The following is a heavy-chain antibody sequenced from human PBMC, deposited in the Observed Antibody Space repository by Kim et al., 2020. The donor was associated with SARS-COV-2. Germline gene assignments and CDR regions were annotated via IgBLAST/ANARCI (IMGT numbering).Heavy chain of an antibody. J-gene: IGHJ6*03. Sequence: SETLSLTCTVSGGSISSYYWSWIRQPPGKGLEYIGYIYYSGSTNYNPSLKSRVTISVDTSKNQFSLKLSSVTAADTAMYYCAKNRRYCTSTTCYYYIDV. CDR3: AKNRRYCTSTTCYYYIDV. CDR2: IYYSGST. D-gene: IGHD2-2*01. V-gene: IGHV4-59*08. CDR1: GGSISSYY.